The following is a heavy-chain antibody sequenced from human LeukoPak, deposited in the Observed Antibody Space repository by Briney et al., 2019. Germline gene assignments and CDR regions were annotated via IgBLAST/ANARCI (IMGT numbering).Heavy chain of an antibody. CDR3: ARDDFEYSVHYGMDV. J-gene: IGHJ6*02. CDR2: VHRSGAT. D-gene: IGHD3-9*01. CDR1: GGSISSYY. V-gene: IGHV4-4*07. Sequence: SETLSLTCSVSGGSISSYYWSWIRQPAGKGLEGIGRVHRSGATNYNPSLKSRLTMSVETYKNQISLRLRSVSAADTAVYYCARDDFEYSVHYGMDVWGQGTTVTVFS.